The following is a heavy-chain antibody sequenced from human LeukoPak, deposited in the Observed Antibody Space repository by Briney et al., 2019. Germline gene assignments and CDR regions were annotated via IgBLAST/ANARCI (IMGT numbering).Heavy chain of an antibody. D-gene: IGHD5-12*01. CDR3: ARNSGLADC. V-gene: IGHV1-8*01. Sequence: ASVKVSCKASGYSFMDYDISWVRQATGQGLEWMGWMNPKSGNTGYAEKFQGRVAMTRDTSVGTAYMELSSLRSEDTAVYYCARNSGLADCWGQGTRVTVSA. J-gene: IGHJ4*02. CDR2: MNPKSGNT. CDR1: GYSFMDYD.